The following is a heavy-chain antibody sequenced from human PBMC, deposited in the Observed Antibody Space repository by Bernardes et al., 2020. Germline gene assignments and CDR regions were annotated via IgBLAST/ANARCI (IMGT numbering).Heavy chain of an antibody. CDR2: ISVDGRST. Sequence: GSLRLSCIASGFTISSNWMHWVRLTPGKGLFWVSRISVDGRSTNYADSVEGRFTISRDNAKNTLYLQMNSLRAEDTAVYYCVHIATIGIPDYWGQGTLVTVSS. CDR1: GFTISSNW. J-gene: IGHJ4*02. CDR3: VHIATIGIPDY. V-gene: IGHV3-74*01. D-gene: IGHD2-21*01.